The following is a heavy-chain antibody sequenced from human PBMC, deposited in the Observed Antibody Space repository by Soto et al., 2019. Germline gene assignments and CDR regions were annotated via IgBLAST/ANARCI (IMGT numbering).Heavy chain of an antibody. J-gene: IGHJ6*02. Sequence: QLQLQESGPGLVKPSETLSLTCTSSGDSISDSSFYWAWIRQPPGKGLEWIGSIYYKGYTKYNPSLESRVTITVDTSRNQFSLRLSSVTAADTAVYFCARHPGYGGNYYYYGMDVWGPGTTVIVSS. CDR1: GDSISDSSFY. D-gene: IGHD4-17*01. CDR2: IYYKGYT. CDR3: ARHPGYGGNYYYYGMDV. V-gene: IGHV4-39*01.